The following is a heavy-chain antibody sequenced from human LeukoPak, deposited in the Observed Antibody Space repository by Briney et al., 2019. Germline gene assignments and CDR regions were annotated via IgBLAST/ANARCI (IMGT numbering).Heavy chain of an antibody. CDR3: ARDGILVGALEYYFDY. V-gene: IGHV1-46*01. CDR2: INPSGGST. Sequence: ASVKVSCKASGYTFTSYYMHWVRQAPGQGLEWMGMINPSGGSTSYAQKFQGRVTMTRDTSTSTVYMELGSLRSEDTAVYYCARDGILVGALEYYFDYWGQGTLVTVSS. D-gene: IGHD1-26*01. CDR1: GYTFTSYY. J-gene: IGHJ4*02.